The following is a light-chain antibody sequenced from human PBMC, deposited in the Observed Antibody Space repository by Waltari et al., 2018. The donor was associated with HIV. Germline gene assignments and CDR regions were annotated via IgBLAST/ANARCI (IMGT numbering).Light chain of an antibody. V-gene: IGLV2-14*03. CDR3: ASNRLDYTLI. Sequence: QSALTHPASVSGFLGQSINISCTGISADSRFYLYVFWYPQYPGKIPRLIIFDINNPPPGVSPHFPGSRSGNSASLTFPGLQAGDEAHYYCASNRLDYTLIFGGGTKLTVL. J-gene: IGLJ2*01. CDR2: DIN. CDR1: SADSRFYLY.